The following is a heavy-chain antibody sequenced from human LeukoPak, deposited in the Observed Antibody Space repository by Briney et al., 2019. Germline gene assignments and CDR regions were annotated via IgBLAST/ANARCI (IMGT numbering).Heavy chain of an antibody. CDR1: GFTFRNYA. D-gene: IGHD2-21*02. Sequence: GGSLRLSCAASGFTFRNYAMHWVRQAPGKGLEWVAVISYDGSNKSYADSVKGRFTISRDNSKNSLYLQMSSLRAEDTAVYYCARDAGDSGGYYFDSWGQGTLVTVSS. V-gene: IGHV3-30*04. CDR3: ARDAGDSGGYYFDS. J-gene: IGHJ4*02. CDR2: ISYDGSNK.